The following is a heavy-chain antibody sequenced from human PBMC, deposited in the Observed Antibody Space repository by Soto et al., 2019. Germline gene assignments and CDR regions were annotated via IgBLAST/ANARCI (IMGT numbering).Heavy chain of an antibody. D-gene: IGHD3-10*01. Sequence: GGPLTLSRLAAGVTFGFYCIQWVRQTPGKGLEYVSTINHNGSSAYYADFVKDRFTISRDNSKNAVYLQMSSLRPDDTAVYYCLSATYYYASGSYYKTLDSWGQGTLVTVCS. CDR2: INHNGSSA. J-gene: IGHJ4*02. V-gene: IGHV3-64D*06. CDR3: LSATYYYASGSYYKTLDS. CDR1: GVTFGFYC.